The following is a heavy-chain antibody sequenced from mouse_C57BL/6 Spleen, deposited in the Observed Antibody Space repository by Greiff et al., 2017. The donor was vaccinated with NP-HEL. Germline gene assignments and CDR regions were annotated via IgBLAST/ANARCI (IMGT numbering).Heavy chain of an antibody. Sequence: EVQLVESGGDLVKPGGSLKLSCAASGFTFSSYGMSWVRQTPDKRLEWVATISSGGSYTYYPDSVKGRFTISRDNAKNTLYLQMSSLKSEDTAMYYCARRDSNYEGYFDVWGTGTTVTVSS. CDR1: GFTFSSYG. CDR2: ISSGGSYT. CDR3: ARRDSNYEGYFDV. D-gene: IGHD2-5*01. V-gene: IGHV5-6*01. J-gene: IGHJ1*03.